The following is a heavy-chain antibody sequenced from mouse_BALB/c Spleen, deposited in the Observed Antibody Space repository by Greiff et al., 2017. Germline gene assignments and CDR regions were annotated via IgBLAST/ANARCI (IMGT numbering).Heavy chain of an antibody. J-gene: IGHJ4*01. CDR2: ISTYYGDA. CDR1: GYTFTDYA. V-gene: IGHV1S137*01. CDR3: ARKGITTASGYAMDY. Sequence: QGQLQQSGAELVRPGVSVKISCKGSGYTFTDYAMHWVKQSHAKSLEWIGVISTYYGDASYNQKFKGKATMTVDKSSSTAYMELARLTSEDSAIYYCARKGITTASGYAMDYWGQGTSVTVSS. D-gene: IGHD1-2*01.